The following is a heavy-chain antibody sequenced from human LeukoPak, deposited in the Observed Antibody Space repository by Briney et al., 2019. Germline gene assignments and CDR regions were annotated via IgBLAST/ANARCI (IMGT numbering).Heavy chain of an antibody. CDR3: ARGRNTGRQFYFDY. CDR2: ITGSGGST. J-gene: IGHJ4*02. V-gene: IGHV3-23*01. CDR1: GFTFSSSG. Sequence: GGSLRLSCAASGFTFSSSGMGWVRQAPGKGLGCVSPITGSGGSTSYTDSVKGRFTICRDNSKNTLYLQMNSLRAEDTAVYYCARGRNTGRQFYFDYWGQGTLVTVAS. D-gene: IGHD5-18*01.